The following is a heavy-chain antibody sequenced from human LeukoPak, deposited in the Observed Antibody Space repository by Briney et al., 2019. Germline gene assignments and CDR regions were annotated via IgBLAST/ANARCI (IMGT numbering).Heavy chain of an antibody. V-gene: IGHV4-61*02. CDR2: IYTSGST. CDR3: ARDDYGDYAGWFDP. CDR1: GGSISSGSYY. J-gene: IGHJ5*02. D-gene: IGHD4-17*01. Sequence: SETLFLTCTASGGSISSGSYYWSWIRQPAGKGLEWIGRIYTSGSTNYNPSLKSRVTISVDTSKNQFSLKLSSVTAADTAVYYCARDDYGDYAGWFDPWGQGTLVTVSS.